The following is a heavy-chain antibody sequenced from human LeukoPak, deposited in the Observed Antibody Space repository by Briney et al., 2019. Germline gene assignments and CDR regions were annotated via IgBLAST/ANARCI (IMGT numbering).Heavy chain of an antibody. CDR3: ARLPSSSSHVDC. V-gene: IGHV1-69*06. CDR1: GGTFSSYA. J-gene: IGHJ4*02. Sequence: ASVKVSCKASGGTFSSYAISWVRQAPGQGLEWMGRIIPIFGTANYAQKFQGRVTITADKSTSTAYMELSSLRSGDTAVYYCARLPSSSSHVDCWGQGTLVTVSS. CDR2: IIPIFGTA. D-gene: IGHD6-6*01.